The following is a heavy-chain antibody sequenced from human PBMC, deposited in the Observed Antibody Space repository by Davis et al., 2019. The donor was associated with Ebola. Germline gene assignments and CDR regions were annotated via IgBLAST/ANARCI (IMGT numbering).Heavy chain of an antibody. Sequence: GGSLRLSCAASGFTFSSNSMNWVRQAPGKGLEWVSFISSSSNYIYYADSVKGRFTVSRDNAKNSLYLQMNSLRVEDTAVYYCAKDLGSFANYYGMDVWGKGTTVTVSS. CDR2: ISSSSNYI. J-gene: IGHJ6*04. V-gene: IGHV3-21*01. CDR3: AKDLGSFANYYGMDV. CDR1: GFTFSSNS. D-gene: IGHD2/OR15-2a*01.